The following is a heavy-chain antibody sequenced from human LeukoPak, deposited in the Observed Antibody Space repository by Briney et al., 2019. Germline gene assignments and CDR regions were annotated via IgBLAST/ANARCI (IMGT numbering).Heavy chain of an antibody. CDR2: IAHAGTT. Sequence: PSETLSLTCAVSGASFTIPDYYWGWIRLPPGKGLEWFGSIAHAGTTYCIPSLQSRVSISVDKSRNQFSLKLSSVTAADTAVYYCATRGHQVQRPPGDYWGQGTQVTVSS. V-gene: IGHV4-39*01. CDR3: ATRGHQVQRPPGDY. J-gene: IGHJ4*02. CDR1: GASFTIPDYY. D-gene: IGHD2-2*01.